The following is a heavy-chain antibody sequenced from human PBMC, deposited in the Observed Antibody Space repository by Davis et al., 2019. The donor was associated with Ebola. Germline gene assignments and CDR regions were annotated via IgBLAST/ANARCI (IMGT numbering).Heavy chain of an antibody. V-gene: IGHV3-48*02. J-gene: IGHJ3*02. D-gene: IGHD6-13*01. CDR2: ISSSSSTI. Sequence: GESLKISCAASGFTFSDYSMNWVRQAPGKGLEWVSYISSSSSTIYYADSVKGRFTISRDNAKNSLYLQMNSLRDEDTAVYYCARESSSWYFGAFDIWGQGTMVTVSS. CDR3: ARESSSWYFGAFDI. CDR1: GFTFSDYS.